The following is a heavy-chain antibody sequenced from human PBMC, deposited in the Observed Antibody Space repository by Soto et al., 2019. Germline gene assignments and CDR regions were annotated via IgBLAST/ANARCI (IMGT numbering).Heavy chain of an antibody. Sequence: SETLSLTCMVSGGSVSSQTHFWIWIRQAPGKGLEWIGYVYYSGITNFNPSLKSRVTISADTSNNQIFLSLTSVTAADTAVYYCAREDMSGTYYFDSWGQGTLVTVSS. CDR2: VYYSGIT. CDR1: GGSVSSQTHF. J-gene: IGHJ4*02. CDR3: AREDMSGTYYFDS. V-gene: IGHV4-61*01. D-gene: IGHD1-26*01.